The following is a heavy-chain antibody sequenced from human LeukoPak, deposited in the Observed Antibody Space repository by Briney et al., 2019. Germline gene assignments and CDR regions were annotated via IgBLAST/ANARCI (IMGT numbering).Heavy chain of an antibody. CDR3: AGDLRVTMIVVVITTSYAFDI. CDR2: ISYDGSNK. J-gene: IGHJ3*02. D-gene: IGHD3-22*01. V-gene: IGHV3-30-3*01. CDR1: GFTFSSYA. Sequence: GRSLRLSCAASGFTFSSYAMHWVRQAPGKGLEWVAVISYDGSNKYYADSVKGRFTISRDNSKNTLYLQMNSLRAEDTAVYYCAGDLRVTMIVVVITTSYAFDIWGQGTMVTVSS.